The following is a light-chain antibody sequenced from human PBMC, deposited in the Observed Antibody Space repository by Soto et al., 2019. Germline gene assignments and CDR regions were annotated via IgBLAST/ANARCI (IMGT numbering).Light chain of an antibody. CDR3: AAWDDSRNGVV. Sequence: QSVLTQPPSASGTPGQRVTISCSGSSSNIGSNTVNWYQQLPGTAPKLLIHSNNQRPSGVPDRFSGSKSGTSASLAISGLQSADEAEYYCAAWDDSRNGVVFGGGTKVTVL. CDR1: SSNIGSNT. CDR2: SNN. V-gene: IGLV1-44*01. J-gene: IGLJ2*01.